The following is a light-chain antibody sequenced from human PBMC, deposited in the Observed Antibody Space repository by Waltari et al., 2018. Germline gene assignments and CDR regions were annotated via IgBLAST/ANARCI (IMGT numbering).Light chain of an antibody. Sequence: SFELTQPSSVSVSPGQTARITCSGDVLAKKFARWFQQKPGQAPVLVIYKNSERPSGLPERFSGSRSGTTVTLTISGAQVEDEADYYCYSAADNKGVFGGGTKLTVL. CDR1: VLAKKF. J-gene: IGLJ3*02. CDR3: YSAADNKGV. V-gene: IGLV3-27*01. CDR2: KNS.